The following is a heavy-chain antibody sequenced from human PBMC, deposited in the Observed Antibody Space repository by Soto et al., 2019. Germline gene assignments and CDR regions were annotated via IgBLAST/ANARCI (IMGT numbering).Heavy chain of an antibody. Sequence: GGSLRLSCVASGFTFISYSINWVRQAPGKGLEWVSSISSGASYIYYADSVKGRFTVSRDNAKNSMYLQMSSLRAEDTAVYYCARGSLSYFDYWGHGTLVTSPQ. CDR1: GFTFISYS. D-gene: IGHD3-10*01. CDR2: ISSGASYI. V-gene: IGHV3-21*01. CDR3: ARGSLSYFDY. J-gene: IGHJ4*01.